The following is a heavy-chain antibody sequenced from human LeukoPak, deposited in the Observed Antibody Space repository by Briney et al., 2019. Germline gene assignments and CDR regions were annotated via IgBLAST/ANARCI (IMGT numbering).Heavy chain of an antibody. CDR2: ISGSGGST. CDR1: GFTFSSYA. CDR3: AKVLDYDILTGLA. J-gene: IGHJ4*02. Sequence: GGSLRLSCAASGFTFSSYAMSWVRQAPGKGLEWVSAISGSGGSTCYADSVKGRFTISRDNSKNTLYLQMNSLRAEDTAVYYCAKVLDYDILTGLAWGQGTLVTVSS. V-gene: IGHV3-23*01. D-gene: IGHD3-9*01.